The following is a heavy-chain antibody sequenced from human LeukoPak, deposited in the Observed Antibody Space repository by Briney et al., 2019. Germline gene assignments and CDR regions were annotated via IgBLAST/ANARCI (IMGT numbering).Heavy chain of an antibody. Sequence: ASVKVSCKASGYTFTSYDINWVRQATGQGLEWMGWMNPNSSNTGYAQKFQGRVTMTRDTSISTAYMELSSLRSEDTAVYYCARGKWGYSSGWYTFYFDYWGQGTLVTVSS. V-gene: IGHV1-8*01. CDR3: ARGKWGYSSGWYTFYFDY. D-gene: IGHD6-19*01. CDR2: MNPNSSNT. J-gene: IGHJ4*02. CDR1: GYTFTSYD.